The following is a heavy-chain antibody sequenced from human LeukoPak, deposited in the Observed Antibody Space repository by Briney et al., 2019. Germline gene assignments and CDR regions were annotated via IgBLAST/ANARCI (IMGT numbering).Heavy chain of an antibody. CDR2: INPKSGNT. J-gene: IGHJ6*02. CDR3: AREGSGTELINYFYGMDV. V-gene: IGHV1-2*02. CDR1: GYTFIGYY. Sequence: ASVKVSCKASGYTFIGYYMQWVRQAPGQGLEWMGWINPKSGNTKYAQKFQGRVTMTRDTSITTVHMELNRLKSDDTAMYYCAREGSGTELINYFYGMDVWGQGTTVTVSS. D-gene: IGHD1-1*01.